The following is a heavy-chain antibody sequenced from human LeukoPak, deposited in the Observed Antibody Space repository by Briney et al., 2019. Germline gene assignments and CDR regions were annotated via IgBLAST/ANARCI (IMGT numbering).Heavy chain of an antibody. Sequence: PAGSLRLSCAASGFTVSSNYMSWVRQAPGKGLEWVSLIYSDGSTYYADSVKGRFSISRDNAKNSLYLEMNSLRAEDTAVYYCARSIGAAYFDNWGQGTLVTVSS. CDR1: GFTVSSNY. D-gene: IGHD6-13*01. J-gene: IGHJ4*02. CDR2: IYSDGST. V-gene: IGHV3-53*01. CDR3: ARSIGAAYFDN.